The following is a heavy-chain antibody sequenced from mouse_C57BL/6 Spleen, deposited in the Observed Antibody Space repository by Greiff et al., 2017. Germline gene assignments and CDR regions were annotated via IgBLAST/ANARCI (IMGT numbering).Heavy chain of an antibody. CDR3: TETAQATFAY. V-gene: IGHV6-3*01. CDR1: GFTFSNYW. CDR2: IRLKSDNYAT. J-gene: IGHJ3*01. Sequence: EVQRVESGGGLVQPGGSMKLSCVASGFTFSNYWMNWVRQSPEKGLEWVAQIRLKSDNYATHYAESVKGRFTISRDDSKSSVYLQMNNLRAEDTGIDYCTETAQATFAYWGQGTLVTVSA. D-gene: IGHD3-2*02.